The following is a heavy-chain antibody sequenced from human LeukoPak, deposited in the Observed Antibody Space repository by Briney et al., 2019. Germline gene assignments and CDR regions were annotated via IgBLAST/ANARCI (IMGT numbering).Heavy chain of an antibody. D-gene: IGHD6-13*01. CDR3: ARSSSPWAFDI. CDR1: GGSISSYY. V-gene: IGHV4-59*01. J-gene: IGHJ3*02. Sequence: SETLSLTCTVSGGSISSYYWSWIRQPPGKGLEWIGYIYYSGSTNYNPSLKSRVTISVDTSKNQFSLKLSSVTAADTAVYYCARSSSPWAFDIWSQGTMVTVSS. CDR2: IYYSGST.